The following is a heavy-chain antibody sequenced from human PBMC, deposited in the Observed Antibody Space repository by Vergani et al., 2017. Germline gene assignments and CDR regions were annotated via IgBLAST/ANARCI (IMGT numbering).Heavy chain of an antibody. CDR1: GFPFSDYG. Sequence: QVQLVESGGGEVQPGRSLRLSCSAAGFPFSDYGVQWVRQAPGKGLEWVSVISYDGNKKNYADSVKGRFTISRDNSKNTLYLEMNALRAEDTAVYYCARDFLTRVTTLNYYYVGVWGKGTTVTVSS. CDR2: ISYDGNKK. J-gene: IGHJ6*03. V-gene: IGHV3-30*03. CDR3: ARDFLTRVTTLNYYYVGV. D-gene: IGHD1-1*01.